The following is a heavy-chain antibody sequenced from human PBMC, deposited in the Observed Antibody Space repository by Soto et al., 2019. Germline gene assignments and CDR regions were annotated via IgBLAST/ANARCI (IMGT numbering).Heavy chain of an antibody. D-gene: IGHD4-17*01. Sequence: GASVKVSCKASGYTFTSYAMHWVRQAPGQRLEWMGWINAGNGNTKYSQKFQGRVTITRDTSASTAYMELSSLRSEDTAAYYCARESVRTHAFDIWGQGTMVTVSS. CDR2: INAGNGNT. CDR3: ARESVRTHAFDI. J-gene: IGHJ3*02. CDR1: GYTFTSYA. V-gene: IGHV1-3*01.